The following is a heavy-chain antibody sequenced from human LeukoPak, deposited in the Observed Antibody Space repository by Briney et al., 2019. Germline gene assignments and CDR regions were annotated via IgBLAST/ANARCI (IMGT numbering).Heavy chain of an antibody. CDR2: IYTSGST. J-gene: IGHJ4*02. CDR3: AASSGYTNDY. D-gene: IGHD3-22*01. V-gene: IGHV4-4*07. Sequence: SETLSLTCTVSGGSISSYYWSWIRQPAGKGLEWIGRIYTSGSTHYNPSLKGRVTMSVDTSNNQSSLKLSSVPAADTAVYYCAASSGYTNDYWGQGTLVTVSS. CDR1: GGSISSYY.